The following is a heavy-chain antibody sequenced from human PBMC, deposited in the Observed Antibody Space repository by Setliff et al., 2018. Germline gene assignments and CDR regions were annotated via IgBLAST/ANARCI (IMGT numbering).Heavy chain of an antibody. CDR2: VDPEDGET. D-gene: IGHD6-13*01. CDR3: AREEQQLVWFDP. J-gene: IGHJ5*02. Sequence: ASVKVSCKASGFTFTDYYMDWVQQAPGKGLEWMGRVDPEDGETLYAEKFQGRVTIVADTSINTAYMELSSLGSDDTAVYYCAREEQQLVWFDPWGQGTLVTVSS. CDR1: GFTFTDYY. V-gene: IGHV1-69-2*01.